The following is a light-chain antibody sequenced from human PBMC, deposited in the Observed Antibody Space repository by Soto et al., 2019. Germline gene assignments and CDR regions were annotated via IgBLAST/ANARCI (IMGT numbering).Light chain of an antibody. CDR2: VAS. V-gene: IGKV1-9*01. CDR1: QGISSH. J-gene: IGKJ5*01. Sequence: DIQLTQSPSFLSASVGDRVTITCRASQGISSHLAWYQQQPGKAPKLLIYVASTLQSGVPSRLSGRGSGTEVALTISGLQPEDFASYYCQQLNSYPITFGQGTRLEIK. CDR3: QQLNSYPIT.